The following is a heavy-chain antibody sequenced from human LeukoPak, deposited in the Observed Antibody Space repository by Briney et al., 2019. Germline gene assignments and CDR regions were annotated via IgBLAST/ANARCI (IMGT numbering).Heavy chain of an antibody. CDR1: GGTFSSYA. D-gene: IGHD6-19*01. J-gene: IGHJ6*02. Sequence: SVKVSCKAYGGTFSSYAISWVRQAPGQGLEWMGGIIPIFGTANYAQKFQGRVTITADESTSTAYMELSSLRSEDTAVYYCARVYSSGWYPDYYYYYGMDVWGQGTTVTVSS. CDR2: IIPIFGTA. CDR3: ARVYSSGWYPDYYYYYGMDV. V-gene: IGHV1-69*13.